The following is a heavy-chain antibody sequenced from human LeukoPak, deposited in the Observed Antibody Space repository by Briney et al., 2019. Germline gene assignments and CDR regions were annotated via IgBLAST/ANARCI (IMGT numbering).Heavy chain of an antibody. V-gene: IGHV1-2*02. CDR3: AREPRYYYGMDV. Sequence: ASVKVSCKASGYTFTGYYMHWVRQAPGQGLEWMGWINPNNGGTNFAQKFQGRVTMTRDTSISTAYMDLSRLRSDDTAVYYCAREPRYYYGMDVWGQGTTVTVSS. CDR1: GYTFTGYY. J-gene: IGHJ6*02. CDR2: INPNNGGT.